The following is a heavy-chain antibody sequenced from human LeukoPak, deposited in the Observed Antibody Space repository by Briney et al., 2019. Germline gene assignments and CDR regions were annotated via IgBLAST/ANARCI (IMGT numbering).Heavy chain of an antibody. CDR2: INHSGST. CDR3: ARGRWGTTIFHFDY. V-gene: IGHV4-34*01. Sequence: SETLSLTCAVYGGSFSGYYWSWLRQPPGKGLEWIGEINHSGSTNYNPSLKSRVTISVDTSKNQFSLKLSSVTAADTAVYYCARGRWGTTIFHFDYWGQGTLVTVSS. J-gene: IGHJ4*02. CDR1: GGSFSGYY. D-gene: IGHD3-3*01.